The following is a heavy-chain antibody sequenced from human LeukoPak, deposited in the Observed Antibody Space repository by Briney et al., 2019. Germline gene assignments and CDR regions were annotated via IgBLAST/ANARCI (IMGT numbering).Heavy chain of an antibody. J-gene: IGHJ5*02. CDR3: ARVRITMVRGLNWFDP. CDR2: ISSSSSYI. D-gene: IGHD3-10*01. CDR1: GFTFSDYY. V-gene: IGHV3-11*06. Sequence: PGGSLRLSCAASGFTFSDYYMSWIRQAPGKGLEWVSSISSSSSYIYYADSVKGRFTISRDNAKNSLYLQMNSLRAEDTAVYYCARVRITMVRGLNWFDPWGQGTLVTVSS.